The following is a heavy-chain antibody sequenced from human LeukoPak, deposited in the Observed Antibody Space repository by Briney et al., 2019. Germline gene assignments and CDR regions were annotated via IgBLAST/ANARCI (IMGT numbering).Heavy chain of an antibody. CDR1: GGSISSYY. D-gene: IGHD1-1*01. CDR3: ARGRVSSSTWYSTYYYYFYMDV. J-gene: IGHJ6*03. V-gene: IGHV4-59*01. Sequence: SETLSLTCTVSGGSISSYYWSWIRQPPGRGLEWIGYIYYSGYTNYNPSLKSRVTISVDTSKNQFSLKLSSVTAADTAVYFCARGRVSSSTWYSTYYYYFYMDVWGKGTTVTVSS. CDR2: IYYSGYT.